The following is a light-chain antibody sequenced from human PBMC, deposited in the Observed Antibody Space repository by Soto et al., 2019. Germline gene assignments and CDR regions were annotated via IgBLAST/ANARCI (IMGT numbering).Light chain of an antibody. J-gene: IGKJ1*01. CDR1: QSISNNY. V-gene: IGKV3-20*01. CDR2: GAS. CDR3: QQYGSSWT. Sequence: EIVLTQSPGTLSLSPGERVTLSCRASQSISNNYLAWYQHKPGQAPRLLIYGASGRAAGIPDRFSGGGSGTDFTLTISRLEPEDFAVYYCQQYGSSWTVGQGTKVEIK.